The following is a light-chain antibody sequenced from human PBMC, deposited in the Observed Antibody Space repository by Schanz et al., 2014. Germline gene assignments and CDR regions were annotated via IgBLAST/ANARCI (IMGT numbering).Light chain of an antibody. Sequence: DILMTQSPSSLSASIGDRVTITCRASQSISSFLNWYQQRPGKAPTLLIYGASNLQSGVPSRFSGSGSGTDFTLTISSLQPEDFVTYYCQQGYSTPHTFGQGTDLEIK. CDR3: QQGYSTPHT. CDR2: GAS. CDR1: QSISSF. J-gene: IGKJ2*01. V-gene: IGKV1-39*01.